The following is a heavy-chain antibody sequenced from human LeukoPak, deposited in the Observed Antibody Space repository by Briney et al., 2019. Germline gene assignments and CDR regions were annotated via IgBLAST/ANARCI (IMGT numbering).Heavy chain of an antibody. CDR1: GFTFSDYY. Sequence: PGGSLRLSCAASGFTFSDYYMSWIRQAPGKGLEWVSYISSSGSTIYYADSVKGRFTISRDNAKNSLYLQMNSLRAEDTAVYFCAAKILGSAPFDFWGQGTLVTVSA. V-gene: IGHV3-11*01. D-gene: IGHD3-10*01. CDR2: ISSSGSTI. CDR3: AAKILGSAPFDF. J-gene: IGHJ4*02.